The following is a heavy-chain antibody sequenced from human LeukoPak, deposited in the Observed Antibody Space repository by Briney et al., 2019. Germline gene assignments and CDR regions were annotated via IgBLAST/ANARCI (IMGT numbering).Heavy chain of an antibody. CDR1: GGSIISSGYY. CDR2: IYYSGST. D-gene: IGHD3-22*01. Sequence: SETLSLTCTVSGGSIISSGYYWGWIRQPPGKGLEWIGSIYYSGSTYYNPSLKSRVTISVDTSKNQFSLKLSSVTAADTAVYYCVREDDSSGYYYPDAFDIWGQGTMVTVSS. V-gene: IGHV4-39*07. CDR3: VREDDSSGYYYPDAFDI. J-gene: IGHJ3*02.